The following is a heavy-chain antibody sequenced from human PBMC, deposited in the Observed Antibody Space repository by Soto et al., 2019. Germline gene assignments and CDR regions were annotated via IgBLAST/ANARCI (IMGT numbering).Heavy chain of an antibody. J-gene: IGHJ4*02. Sequence: ASVKVSCKASGGTFSSYAISWVRQAPGQGLEWMGGIIPIFGTANYAQKFQGRVTITADESTSTAYMELSSLRSEDTAVYYCASSHGSGSYFDYWGQGTLVTVSS. D-gene: IGHD3-10*01. CDR3: ASSHGSGSYFDY. CDR1: GGTFSSYA. V-gene: IGHV1-69*13. CDR2: IIPIFGTA.